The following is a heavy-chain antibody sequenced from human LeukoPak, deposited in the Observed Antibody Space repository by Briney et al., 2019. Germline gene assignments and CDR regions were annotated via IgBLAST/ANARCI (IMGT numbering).Heavy chain of an antibody. Sequence: GGSLRLSCAASGFTFRNYAMNWVRQAPGKGLEWVSGISDSGGSTYYANSVKGRFTISRDNSRNTMYLEMNSLRAEDTALYYCAKDRSNRVTYGMDVWGQGTTVTVSS. CDR3: AKDRSNRVTYGMDV. V-gene: IGHV3-23*01. D-gene: IGHD2-21*02. CDR2: ISDSGGST. CDR1: GFTFRNYA. J-gene: IGHJ6*02.